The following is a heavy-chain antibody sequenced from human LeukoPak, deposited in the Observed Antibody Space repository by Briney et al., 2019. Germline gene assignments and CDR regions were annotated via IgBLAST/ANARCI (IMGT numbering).Heavy chain of an antibody. V-gene: IGHV3-23*01. CDR3: AKQLGYCSDGSCYFPY. Sequence: GGSLRLSCAASGFTFSSYGMSWVRQAPGKGLEWVSAISNNGGYTYYADSVQGRFTISRDNSKSTLCLQMKSLRAEDTAVYYCAKQLGYCSDGSCYFPYWGQGTLVTVSS. CDR1: GFTFSSYG. D-gene: IGHD2-15*01. J-gene: IGHJ4*02. CDR2: ISNNGGYT.